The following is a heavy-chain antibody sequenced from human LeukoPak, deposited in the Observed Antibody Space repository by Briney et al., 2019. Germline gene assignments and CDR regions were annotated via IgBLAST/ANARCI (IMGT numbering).Heavy chain of an antibody. D-gene: IGHD1-26*01. CDR2: ISGSSLTI. V-gene: IGHV3-48*02. CDR1: GFTFSSYS. CDR3: ASDQSGGSYLGGPNWFDP. Sequence: GGSLRLSCAASGFTFSSYSMSWVRQAPGKGLEWVSYISGSSLTIYCTDSVKGRFTISRDNAKNSLYLQMNSLRDEDTAVYYCASDQSGGSYLGGPNWFDPWGQGTLVTVSS. J-gene: IGHJ5*02.